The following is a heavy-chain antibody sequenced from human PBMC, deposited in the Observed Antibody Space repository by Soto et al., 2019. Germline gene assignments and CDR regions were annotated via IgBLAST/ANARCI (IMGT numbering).Heavy chain of an antibody. V-gene: IGHV1-69*13. Sequence: SVKVSCKASGGTFSSYAISWVRQAPGQGLEWMGGIIPIFGTANYAQKFQGRVTITADESTSTAYMELSSLRSEDTAVYYCARDTKGLRDGMDVWGQGTTVTVSS. CDR3: ARDTKGLRDGMDV. J-gene: IGHJ6*02. CDR2: IIPIFGTA. D-gene: IGHD5-12*01. CDR1: GGTFSSYA.